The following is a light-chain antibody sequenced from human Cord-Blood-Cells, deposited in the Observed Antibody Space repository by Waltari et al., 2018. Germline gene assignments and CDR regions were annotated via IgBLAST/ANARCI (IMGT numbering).Light chain of an antibody. J-gene: IGLJ1*01. Sequence: QSVLTQPPSASGTPGQRVTISCSVRSSNIGSNTVNWYQQLPGTAPKLLIYSNNRRPSGVPDRFAASKSVTSASLAISGLQSEDEADYYCAAWDDSLNGYVFGTGTKVTVL. CDR1: SSNIGSNT. V-gene: IGLV1-44*01. CDR3: AAWDDSLNGYV. CDR2: SNN.